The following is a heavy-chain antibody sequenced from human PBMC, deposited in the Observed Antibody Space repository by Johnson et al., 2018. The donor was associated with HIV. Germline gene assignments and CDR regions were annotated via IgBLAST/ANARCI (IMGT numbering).Heavy chain of an antibody. CDR3: ARDTTSPWSSRGGYIV. CDR2: IYSGGST. J-gene: IGHJ3*01. V-gene: IGHV3-66*02. CDR1: GFTVSSNH. Sequence: EVQLVESGGGLVQPGGSLRLSCVASGFTVSSNHMTWVRQAPGKGLEWVSVIYSGGSTYYADSVKGRFTISRDNSKNTLYLQMNSLRAEDKAVYYWARDTTSPWSSRGGYIVWGQGTMVTVSS. D-gene: IGHD3-16*01.